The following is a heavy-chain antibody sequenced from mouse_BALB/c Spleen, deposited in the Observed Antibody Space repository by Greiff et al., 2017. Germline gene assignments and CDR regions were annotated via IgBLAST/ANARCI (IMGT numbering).Heavy chain of an antibody. CDR1: GFTFSSYY. D-gene: IGHD2-10*01. CDR3: ASAYYGNYAWFAY. CDR2: INSNGGST. Sequence: EVQLVESGGGLVKLGGSLKLSCAASGFTFSSYYMSWVRQTPEKRLELVAAINSNGGSTYYPDTVKGRFTISRDNAKNTLYLQMSSLKSEDTALYYCASAYYGNYAWFAYWGQGTLVTVSA. J-gene: IGHJ3*01. V-gene: IGHV5-6-2*01.